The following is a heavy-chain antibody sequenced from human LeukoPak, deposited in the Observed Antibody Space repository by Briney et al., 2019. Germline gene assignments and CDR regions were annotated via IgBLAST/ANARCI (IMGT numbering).Heavy chain of an antibody. CDR2: INNDGSGT. D-gene: IGHD1-26*01. CDR1: GFTLSSYW. Sequence: GGSLRLSCAASGFTLSSYWMQWVRQAPGKGLVWVSRINNDGSGTTYAGSVKGRFTISRDNAKNTLYLQMNSLRAEDTAVYYCARDQDGPGATVDHWGQGTLVTVSS. V-gene: IGHV3-74*01. J-gene: IGHJ5*02. CDR3: ARDQDGPGATVDH.